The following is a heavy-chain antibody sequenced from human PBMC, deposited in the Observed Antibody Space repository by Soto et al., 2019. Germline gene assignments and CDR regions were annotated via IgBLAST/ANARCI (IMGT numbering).Heavy chain of an antibody. V-gene: IGHV1-18*04. CDR3: ARELGHREWELLNLDY. CDR1: GYTFTSYG. D-gene: IGHD1-26*01. J-gene: IGHJ4*02. Sequence: QVPLVQSGAEVKKPGASVKVSCKASGYTFTSYGISWVRQAPGQGLEWMGSISAYNGNTNYAQKLQGRVTMTTGTSTSTAYMELRSLRSDDTAVYYCARELGHREWELLNLDYWGQGTLVTVSS. CDR2: ISAYNGNT.